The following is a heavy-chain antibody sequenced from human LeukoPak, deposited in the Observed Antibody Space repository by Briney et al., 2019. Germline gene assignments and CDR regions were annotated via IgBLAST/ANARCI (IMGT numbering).Heavy chain of an antibody. CDR2: ISGNGGNT. CDR1: GFTFTTYA. J-gene: IGHJ4*02. CDR3: AKNHDSRNSRYFDY. D-gene: IGHD3-22*01. Sequence: GGSLRLSCVASGFTFTTYAMSWVRQAPGKGLEFVSAISGNGGNTYYADSVKGRFTISRDNSKNTLYLQMNSLRAEDTAVYYCAKNHDSRNSRYFDYWGQGTLVTDSS. V-gene: IGHV3-23*01.